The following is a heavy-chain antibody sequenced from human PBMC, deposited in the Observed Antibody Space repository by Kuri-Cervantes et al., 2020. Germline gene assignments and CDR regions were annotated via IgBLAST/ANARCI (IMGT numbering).Heavy chain of an antibody. Sequence: GGSLRLSCAASGFTFSSYAMSWVRQAPGKGLEWVAVISYDGSNKYYADSVKGRFTISRDNSKNTLYLQMNSLRAEDTAVYYCATWGIAVARFRSPNFDYWGQGTLVTVSS. J-gene: IGHJ4*02. V-gene: IGHV3-30-3*01. CDR1: GFTFSSYA. D-gene: IGHD6-19*01. CDR2: ISYDGSNK. CDR3: ATWGIAVARFRSPNFDY.